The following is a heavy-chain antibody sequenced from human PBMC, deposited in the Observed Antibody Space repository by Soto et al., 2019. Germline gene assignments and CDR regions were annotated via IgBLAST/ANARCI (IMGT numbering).Heavy chain of an antibody. CDR2: MNPNSGNT. CDR1: GYTFTSYD. J-gene: IGHJ4*02. V-gene: IGHV1-8*01. CDR3: ARVLVNGDYLFDY. Sequence: KASGYTFTSYDINWVRQATGQGLEWMGWMNPNSGNTGYAQKFQGRVTMTRNTSISTAYMELSSLRSEDTAVYYCARVLVNGDYLFDYWGQGTLVTVSS. D-gene: IGHD4-17*01.